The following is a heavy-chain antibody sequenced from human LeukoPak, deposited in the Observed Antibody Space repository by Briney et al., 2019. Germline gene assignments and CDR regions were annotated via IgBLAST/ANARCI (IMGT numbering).Heavy chain of an antibody. Sequence: PGGSLRLSCAASGFTFSDYYMSWIRQAPGKGLEWVSYICDSGRTIYYADSVKGRFTISRDNAKNSVYLQMNNLGAEDMAVYYCARDRLGDYDHSGYYDKWGQGTLVTVSS. V-gene: IGHV3-11*01. D-gene: IGHD3-22*01. CDR1: GFTFSDYY. CDR2: ICDSGRTI. J-gene: IGHJ4*02. CDR3: ARDRLGDYDHSGYYDK.